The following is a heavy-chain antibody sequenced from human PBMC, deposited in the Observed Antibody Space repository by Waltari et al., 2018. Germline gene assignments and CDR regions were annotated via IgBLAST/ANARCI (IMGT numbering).Heavy chain of an antibody. CDR2: INHSGST. CDR1: GGSFSGYY. Sequence: QVQLQQWGAGLLKPSETLSLTCAVYGGSFSGYYWSWIRQPPGKGPEWIGEINHSGSTNYNPSLKSRVTISVDTSKNQFSLKLSSVTAADTAVYYCARTRSGVYDFWSGKPSYYYMDVWGKGTTVTVSS. V-gene: IGHV4-34*01. J-gene: IGHJ6*03. CDR3: ARTRSGVYDFWSGKPSYYYMDV. D-gene: IGHD3-3*01.